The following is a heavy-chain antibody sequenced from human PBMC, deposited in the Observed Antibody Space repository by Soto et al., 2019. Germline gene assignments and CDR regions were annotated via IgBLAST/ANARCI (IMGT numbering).Heavy chain of an antibody. J-gene: IGHJ6*01. D-gene: IGHD4-17*01. V-gene: IGHV4-59*08. CDR1: SGPDRSHN. Sequence: QVQLQQPGPRLVKPSETLSLTCTVSSGPDRSHNWGWIRQPPGRGLEWIGYVYYTGDTAYNPSLRGRVTISADTSTNDISLTLNSVTAADTAVYYCVRQGIDYLHGLVDVW. CDR3: VRQGIDYLHGLVDV. CDR2: VYYTGDT.